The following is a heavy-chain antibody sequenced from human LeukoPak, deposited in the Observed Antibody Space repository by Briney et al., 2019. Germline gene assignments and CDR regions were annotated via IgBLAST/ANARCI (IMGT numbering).Heavy chain of an antibody. CDR2: INPNSGGT. CDR3: ARDPQAASGWYQT. Sequence: GASVKVSCKTSGYTFTGYYMHWVRQAPGQGLEWMGWINPNSGGTNYAQKFQGRVTMTRDTSISTAYMELSRLRSDDTAVYYCARDPQAASGWYQTWGQGTLVTVSS. J-gene: IGHJ5*02. CDR1: GYTFTGYY. V-gene: IGHV1-2*02. D-gene: IGHD6-19*01.